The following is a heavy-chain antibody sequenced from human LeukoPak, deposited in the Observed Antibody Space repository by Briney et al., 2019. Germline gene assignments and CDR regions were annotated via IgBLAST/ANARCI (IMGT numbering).Heavy chain of an antibody. Sequence: GASVKVSCKASGYTFTSYGISWVRQAPGQGLEWMGWISGYNGNTNYAQKLQGRVTMTTDTSTNTAYMELRSLRSDDTAVYYCARLKQLVPPFDPWGQGTLVTVSS. J-gene: IGHJ5*02. CDR2: ISGYNGNT. V-gene: IGHV1-18*01. CDR3: ARLKQLVPPFDP. D-gene: IGHD6-13*01. CDR1: GYTFTSYG.